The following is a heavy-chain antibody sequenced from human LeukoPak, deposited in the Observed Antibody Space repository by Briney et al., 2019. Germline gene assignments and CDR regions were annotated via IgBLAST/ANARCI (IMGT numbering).Heavy chain of an antibody. CDR2: MNPNSGNT. Sequence: ASVKVSCKASGYTFTSYDINWVRQATGQGLEWMGWMNPNSGNTGYAQKFQGRVTMTRNTSISTAYMELSSLRSEDTAVYYCARLRPNNYYDSSGSPRGYFDYWGQGTLVTVSS. D-gene: IGHD3-22*01. CDR1: GYTFTSYD. J-gene: IGHJ4*02. V-gene: IGHV1-8*01. CDR3: ARLRPNNYYDSSGSPRGYFDY.